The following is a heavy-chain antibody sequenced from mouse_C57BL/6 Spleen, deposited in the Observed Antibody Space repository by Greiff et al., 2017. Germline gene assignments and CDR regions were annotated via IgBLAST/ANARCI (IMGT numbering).Heavy chain of an antibody. CDR3: ARHGVYAMDY. CDR1: GFSLTSYG. J-gene: IGHJ4*01. V-gene: IGHV2-6-1*01. CDR2: IWSDGST. Sequence: VKVVESGPGLVAPSQSLSITCTVSGFSLTSYGVHWVRQPPGKGLEWVVVIWSDGSTTYNTALKSRLSNSKDNSKDQVFLKMNSLQTDDTAMYYCARHGVYAMDYWGQGTSVTVSS.